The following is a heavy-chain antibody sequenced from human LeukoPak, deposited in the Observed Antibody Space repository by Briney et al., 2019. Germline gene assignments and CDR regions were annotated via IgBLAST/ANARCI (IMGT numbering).Heavy chain of an antibody. J-gene: IGHJ6*03. Sequence: GGSLRLSCAASGFTFSSYGMHWVRQAPGKGLEWVAFIRYDGSNKYYADSVKGRFTISRDNSKNTLYLQMNSLRAEDAAVYYCAKDGEGYCSSTSCYDYYYYYMDVWGKGTTVTVSS. CDR2: IRYDGSNK. CDR1: GFTFSSYG. D-gene: IGHD2-2*01. CDR3: AKDGEGYCSSTSCYDYYYYYMDV. V-gene: IGHV3-30*02.